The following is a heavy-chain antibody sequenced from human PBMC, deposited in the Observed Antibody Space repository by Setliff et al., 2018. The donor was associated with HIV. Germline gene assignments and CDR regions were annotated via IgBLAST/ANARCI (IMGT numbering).Heavy chain of an antibody. Sequence: PGESLRLSCAASGFTFTSHGMHWVRQAPGKGLEWVSFIRYDGNNKYYTDSVKGRFTISRDNSKNTLDLQMNSLRPEDTAVYYCAKDGDYSNNLYDAFDIWGQGTMVT. CDR2: IRYDGNNK. J-gene: IGHJ3*02. V-gene: IGHV3-30*02. CDR1: GFTFTSHG. D-gene: IGHD3-16*01. CDR3: AKDGDYSNNLYDAFDI.